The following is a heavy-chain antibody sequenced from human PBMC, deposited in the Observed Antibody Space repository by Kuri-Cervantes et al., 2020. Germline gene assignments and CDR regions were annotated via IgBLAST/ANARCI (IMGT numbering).Heavy chain of an antibody. Sequence: GGSLRLSCAASGFPFSNYAMSWVRQAPGKGLEWVSAISGSGGSTYYADSVKGRFTISRDNSKNTLYLQLNSLRVEDTAIYYCARDPGHRNGMDVWGQGTTVTVSS. CDR2: ISGSGGST. CDR1: GFPFSNYA. V-gene: IGHV3-23*01. CDR3: ARDPGHRNGMDV. J-gene: IGHJ6*02.